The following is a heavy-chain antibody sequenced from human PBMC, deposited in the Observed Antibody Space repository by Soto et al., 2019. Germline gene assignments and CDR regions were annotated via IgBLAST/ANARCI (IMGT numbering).Heavy chain of an antibody. J-gene: IGHJ4*02. V-gene: IGHV3-53*02. CDR2: ISSGGNT. CDR1: GFTVSSNY. D-gene: IGHD3-9*01. CDR3: ARMNVLRYFD. Sequence: EVQLVETGGGLIQPGGSLRLSCAASGFTVSSNYMSWVRQAPGKGLEWVSLISSGGNTYYADSVKGRFTISRDNSKNTLYLQMNSLRAEDTAVYYCARMNVLRYFDWGQGTLVTVSS.